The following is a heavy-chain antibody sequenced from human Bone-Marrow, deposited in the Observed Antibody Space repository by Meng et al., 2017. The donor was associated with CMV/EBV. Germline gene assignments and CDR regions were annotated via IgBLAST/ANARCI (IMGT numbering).Heavy chain of an antibody. CDR1: GFNFSTYG. D-gene: IGHD3-22*01. J-gene: IGHJ4*02. Sequence: GESLKISCAASGFNFSTYGMHWVRQAPGKGLQWVAFIRFDGTNKKYVDSVKGRFTISRDNSKNTLYLQMNSLSTEDTAVYYCAKDRVPYDRSTYYFHWGQGTLVTVSS. V-gene: IGHV3-30*02. CDR3: AKDRVPYDRSTYYFH. CDR2: IRFDGTNK.